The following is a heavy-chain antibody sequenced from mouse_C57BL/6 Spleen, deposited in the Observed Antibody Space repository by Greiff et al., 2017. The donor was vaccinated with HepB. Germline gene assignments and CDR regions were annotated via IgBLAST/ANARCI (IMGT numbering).Heavy chain of an antibody. CDR3: ARFGGYYDYDGLDY. CDR2: IYPYNGVS. CDR1: GYSFTGYY. V-gene: IGHV1-31*01. Sequence: EVNLVESGPELVKPGASVKISCKASGYSFTGYYMHWVKQSHGNILDWIGYIYPYNGVSSYNQKFKGKATLTVDKSSSTAYMELRSLTSEDSAVYYCARFGGYYDYDGLDYWGQGTTLTVSS. J-gene: IGHJ2*01. D-gene: IGHD2-4*01.